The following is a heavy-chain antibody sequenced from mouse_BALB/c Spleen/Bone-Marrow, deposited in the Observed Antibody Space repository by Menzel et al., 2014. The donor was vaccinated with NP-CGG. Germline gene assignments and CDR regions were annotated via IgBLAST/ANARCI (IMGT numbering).Heavy chain of an antibody. CDR3: ARDYYGSSYGFAY. V-gene: IGHV1-18*01. J-gene: IGHJ3*01. Sequence: VQLQQPGPELVKPGASMKISCKASGYSFTGYTMNWVKQSHGKNLEWIGPINPYNGGTSYNQKFKGKATLTVDKSSSTAYMELLSLTSEDSAVYYCARDYYGSSYGFAYWGQGTLVTVSA. CDR2: INPYNGGT. D-gene: IGHD1-1*01. CDR1: GYSFTGYT.